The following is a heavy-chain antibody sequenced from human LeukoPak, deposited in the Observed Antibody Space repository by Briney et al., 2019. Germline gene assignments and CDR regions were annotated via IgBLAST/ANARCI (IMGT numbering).Heavy chain of an antibody. Sequence: GGSLRLSCAASGFTFSSYSMNWVRRAQGKGLEWVSGISTSGGSSSYADSVKGRFTISRDNPRNTLYMQMNSLRAEDTALYYCAIMHPYYDGSGYWLQWGQGTLVTVSS. CDR1: GFTFSSYS. V-gene: IGHV3-23*01. D-gene: IGHD3-22*01. CDR3: AIMHPYYDGSGYWLQ. J-gene: IGHJ4*02. CDR2: ISTSGGSS.